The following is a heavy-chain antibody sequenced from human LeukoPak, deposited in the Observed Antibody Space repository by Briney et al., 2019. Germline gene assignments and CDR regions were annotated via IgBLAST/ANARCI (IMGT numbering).Heavy chain of an antibody. Sequence: ASVKVSCKASVYTFTSYGISWVPHAPGQGRVWGGGMSAYSGNTNYAQKLQGGVTMTTDTPTSTAYMALRSLRSDDTAVYYCAREIPDAFDIWGQGTMVTVSS. J-gene: IGHJ3*02. CDR3: AREIPDAFDI. CDR2: MSAYSGNT. V-gene: IGHV1-18*01. CDR1: VYTFTSYG.